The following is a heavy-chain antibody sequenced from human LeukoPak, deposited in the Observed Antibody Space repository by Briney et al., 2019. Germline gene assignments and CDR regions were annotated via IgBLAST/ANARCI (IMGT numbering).Heavy chain of an antibody. Sequence: GGSLRLSCAAPGFTFSSYSMNWVRQAPGKGLEWVSSISSSSSYIYYADSVKGRFTISRDNAKNSLYLQMNSLRAEDTAVYYCASDQLGYCSSTSCYRAHDWGQGTLVTVSS. CDR3: ASDQLGYCSSTSCYRAHD. CDR1: GFTFSSYS. J-gene: IGHJ4*02. D-gene: IGHD2-2*01. CDR2: ISSSSSYI. V-gene: IGHV3-21*01.